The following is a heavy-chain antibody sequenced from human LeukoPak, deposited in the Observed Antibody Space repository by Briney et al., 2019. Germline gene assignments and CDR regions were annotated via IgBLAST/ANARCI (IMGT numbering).Heavy chain of an antibody. CDR1: GFTFGDYA. V-gene: IGHV3-7*04. Sequence: PGGSPRLSCTSSGFTFGDYAMTWFRQAPGKGLEWVANIKQDGSEKDYVDSVKGRFTISRDNAKNSLYLQMNSLRAEDTGVYYCARGDTQSKYRQFDSWGQGSLVIVSS. D-gene: IGHD3-16*02. J-gene: IGHJ4*02. CDR2: IKQDGSEK. CDR3: ARGDTQSKYRQFDS.